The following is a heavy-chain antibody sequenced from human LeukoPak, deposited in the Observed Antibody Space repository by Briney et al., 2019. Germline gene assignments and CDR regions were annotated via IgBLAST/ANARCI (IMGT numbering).Heavy chain of an antibody. CDR3: AKVFRLGLYSSSYFDY. D-gene: IGHD6-13*01. J-gene: IGHJ4*02. V-gene: IGHV3-30*18. CDR2: ISYDGSNK. Sequence: GGSLRLSCAASGFTFSNYGMHWVGQAPGKGLEWVAVISYDGSNKYYADSVKGRFTISRDNSKNTLYLQMNSLRAEDTAVYYCAKVFRLGLYSSSYFDYWGQGTLVTVSS. CDR1: GFTFSNYG.